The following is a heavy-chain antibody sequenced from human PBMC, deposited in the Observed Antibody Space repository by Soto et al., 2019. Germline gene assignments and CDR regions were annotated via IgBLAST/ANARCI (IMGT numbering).Heavy chain of an antibody. J-gene: IGHJ3*02. CDR2: ISAYNGNT. CDR3: AREKPDTAMVGAFDI. V-gene: IGHV1-18*01. Sequence: ASVKVSCKASGYTFTSYGISWVRRAPGQGLEWMGWISAYNGNTNYAQKLQGRVTMTTDTSTSTAYMELRSLRSDDTAVYYCAREKPDTAMVGAFDIWGQGTMVTVSS. D-gene: IGHD5-18*01. CDR1: GYTFTSYG.